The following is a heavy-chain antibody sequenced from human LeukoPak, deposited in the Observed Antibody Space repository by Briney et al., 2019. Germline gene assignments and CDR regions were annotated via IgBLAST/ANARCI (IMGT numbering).Heavy chain of an antibody. J-gene: IGHJ4*02. V-gene: IGHV3-30-3*01. CDR1: RFTFSSYA. Sequence: GGSLRLSCAASRFTFSSYAMHWVRQAPGKGLEWVAVISYDGSNRYYADSVKGGYTISRDNSKNTLHLQMNSLRGEDTAVYYCARGGGTETVRDFDHWGQGTLVTVSS. D-gene: IGHD3-10*01. CDR3: ARGGGTETVRDFDH. CDR2: ISYDGSNR.